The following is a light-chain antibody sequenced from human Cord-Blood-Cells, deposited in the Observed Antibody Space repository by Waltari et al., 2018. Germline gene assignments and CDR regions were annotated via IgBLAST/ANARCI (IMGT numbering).Light chain of an antibody. V-gene: IGKV3-11*01. CDR1: QSVSSY. CDR2: DAS. Sequence: EIVLTQSPATLSLSPGERATVSCRATQSVSSYLAWYQQKPGKAPRLLIYDASNRSTGIPARFSDSESEKDFTLTISSLEPEDFAVYYCQQRSNRFGQGTKLEIK. J-gene: IGKJ2*01. CDR3: QQRSNR.